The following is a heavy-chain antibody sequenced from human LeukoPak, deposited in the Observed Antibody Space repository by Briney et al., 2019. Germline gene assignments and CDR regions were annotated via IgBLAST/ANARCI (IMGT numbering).Heavy chain of an antibody. D-gene: IGHD3-22*01. Sequence: SETLSLTCTISGGSISSYYWSWIRQPPGKGLEWIGYIYYSGSTNYNPSLKSRVTISVGTAKYPFSLKLSSVTAADTAVYYCAREGHYYDSSGYPAEYFQHWGQGTLVTVSS. CDR1: GGSISSYY. J-gene: IGHJ1*01. CDR3: AREGHYYDSSGYPAEYFQH. V-gene: IGHV4-59*01. CDR2: IYYSGST.